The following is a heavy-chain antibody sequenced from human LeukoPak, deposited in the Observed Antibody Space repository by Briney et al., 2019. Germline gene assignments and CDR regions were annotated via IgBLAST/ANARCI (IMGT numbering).Heavy chain of an antibody. J-gene: IGHJ6*03. Sequence: GASVKVSCKASGYTFTGYYMHWVRQAPGQGLEWMGIINPSGGSTSYAQKFQGRVTMTRDMSTSTVYMELSSLRSEDTAVYYCAINQAGYCGGGSCYRHEFYYMDVWGKGTSVTVSS. CDR3: AINQAGYCGGGSCYRHEFYYMDV. CDR2: INPSGGST. CDR1: GYTFTGYY. V-gene: IGHV1-46*01. D-gene: IGHD2-15*01.